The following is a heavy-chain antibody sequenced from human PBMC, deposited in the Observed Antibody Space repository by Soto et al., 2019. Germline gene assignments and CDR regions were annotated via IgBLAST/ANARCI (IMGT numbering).Heavy chain of an antibody. CDR1: GGTFNNYP. CDR2: SIPIFGTA. J-gene: IGHJ6*01. V-gene: IGHV1-69*13. D-gene: IGHD5-12*01. Sequence: SVKVSCKASGGTFNNYPITWVRQAPGEGLDWMGGSIPIFGTANYAQKFQGRVTISVDESTSTAYMELSSLRSEETAVYYCARGRGYSGDDHYYYFDMDVWGQGTTVTVSS. CDR3: ARGRGYSGDDHYYYFDMDV.